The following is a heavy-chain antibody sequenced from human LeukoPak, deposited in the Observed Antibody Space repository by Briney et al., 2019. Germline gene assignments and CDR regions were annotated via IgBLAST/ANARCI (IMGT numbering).Heavy chain of an antibody. D-gene: IGHD6-13*01. J-gene: IGHJ4*02. CDR1: GFTFSSHG. CDR3: ARIGYSSSSFDY. Sequence: GGSLRLSCAASGFTFSSHGMNWVRQAPGKGLEWVAVIWYDGSNKYYADSVKGRFTISRDNSKNTLYLQMNSLRAEDTAVYYCARIGYSSSSFDYWGQGTLVTVSS. V-gene: IGHV3-33*01. CDR2: IWYDGSNK.